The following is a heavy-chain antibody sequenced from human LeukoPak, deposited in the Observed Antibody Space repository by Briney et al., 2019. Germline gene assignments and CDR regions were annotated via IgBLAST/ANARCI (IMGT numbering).Heavy chain of an antibody. CDR1: GFTFSSYG. CDR2: ISYDGSNK. CDR3: AKDHY. V-gene: IGHV3-30*18. J-gene: IGHJ4*02. Sequence: PGGSLRLSCAASGFTFSSYGMHWARQAPGKGLEWVAVISYDGSNKYYADSVKGRFTISRDNSKNTLYLQMNSLRAEDTAVYYCAKDHYWGQGTLVTVSS.